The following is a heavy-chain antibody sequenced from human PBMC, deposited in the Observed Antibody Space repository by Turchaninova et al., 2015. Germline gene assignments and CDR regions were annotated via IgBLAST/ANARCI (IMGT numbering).Heavy chain of an antibody. Sequence: LVESGGGLVQPGGSLRLSCAASGFTFSDHYMDWVRQAPGKGLEWVGRSRNKANSYTTEYAASVKGRFTISRDDSKNSVYLQMNSLKTEDTAVYYCARGDSSGLSNAFDIWGQGTMVTVSS. CDR3: ARGDSSGLSNAFDI. J-gene: IGHJ3*02. D-gene: IGHD3-22*01. CDR1: GFTFSDHY. V-gene: IGHV3-72*01. CDR2: SRNKANSYTT.